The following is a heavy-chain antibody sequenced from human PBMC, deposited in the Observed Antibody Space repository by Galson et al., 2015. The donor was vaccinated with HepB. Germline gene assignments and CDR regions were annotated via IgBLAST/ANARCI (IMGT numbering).Heavy chain of an antibody. V-gene: IGHV1-18*04. CDR1: GYTFTRHG. CDR2: ISGYNGDT. CDR3: ARVSAENMITFGGVIAYFDH. J-gene: IGHJ4*02. D-gene: IGHD3-16*02. Sequence: SVKVSCKASGYTFTRHGISWVRLAPGQGLEWMGWISGYNGDTNYAQKLQGRLTMTRDTSTSTAYMELRSLRSDDTAVYFCARVSAENMITFGGVIAYFDHWGQGTLVTVSS.